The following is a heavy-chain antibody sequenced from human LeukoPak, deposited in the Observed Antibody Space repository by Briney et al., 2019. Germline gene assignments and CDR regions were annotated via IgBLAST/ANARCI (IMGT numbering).Heavy chain of an antibody. J-gene: IGHJ4*02. CDR2: IYYSGST. CDR3: ARNEIDYGDYVIDY. D-gene: IGHD4-17*01. V-gene: IGHV4-59*12. CDR1: GGSISSYY. Sequence: SETLSLTCTVSGGSISSYYWSWIRQPPGKGLEWIGYIYYSGSTNYNPSLKSRVTISVDTSKNQFSLKLSSVTAADTAVYYCARNEIDYGDYVIDYWGQGTLVTVSS.